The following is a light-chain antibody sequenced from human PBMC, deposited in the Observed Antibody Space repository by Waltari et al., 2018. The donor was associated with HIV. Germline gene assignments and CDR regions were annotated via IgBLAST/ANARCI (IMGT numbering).Light chain of an antibody. CDR3: AAWGNSLSLL. V-gene: IGLV1-47*01. CDR1: SSNIGSNY. Sequence: QSVLTQPPSASGTPGQRVTISCSGSSSNIGSNYVYWYQQLPGTAPKLRLYRSTQRPSWVPDRFSCSKSGTSASLAISWLRSEDEADYYCAAWGNSLSLLFGGGTKLTVL. J-gene: IGLJ2*01. CDR2: RST.